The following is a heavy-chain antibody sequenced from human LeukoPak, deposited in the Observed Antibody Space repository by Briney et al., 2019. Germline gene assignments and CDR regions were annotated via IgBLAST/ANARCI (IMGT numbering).Heavy chain of an antibody. CDR3: SAENHCQLKS. D-gene: IGHD1-14*01. J-gene: IGHJ4*02. V-gene: IGHV3-15*01. Sequence: SGGSLRLSCAASGIPFSDAWMSWVRQPPGKGLEWVGRIKSRAHGGATEYAASVKGRVIISRDDSKNMVYLEMNGLIIEDTGVYYCSAENHCQLKSWGQGTLVTVSS. CDR2: IKSRAHGGAT. CDR1: GIPFSDAW.